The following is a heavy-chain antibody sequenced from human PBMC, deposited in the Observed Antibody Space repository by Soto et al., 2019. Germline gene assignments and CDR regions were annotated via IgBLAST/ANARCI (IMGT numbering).Heavy chain of an antibody. CDR1: GFSFKNYA. V-gene: IGHV3-23*01. CDR3: AKDDVYGNGVWHAES. CDR2: IYGNGAGI. J-gene: IGHJ5*02. D-gene: IGHD4-4*01. Sequence: DVQLLEAGGGLAQPGGSLRLSCAGSGFSFKNYAMMWVRQAPGKGLETVSGIYGNGAGIAYAGSVKGRFPIYRDNSKNTVLLQMDELRVDDTAVYRCAKDDVYGNGVWHAESWGQGTL.